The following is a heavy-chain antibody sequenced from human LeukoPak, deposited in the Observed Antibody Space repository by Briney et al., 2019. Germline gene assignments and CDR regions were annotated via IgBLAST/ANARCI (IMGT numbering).Heavy chain of an antibody. J-gene: IGHJ5*02. CDR1: GFTFSSYA. CDR2: ISWNSGSI. Sequence: LRLSCAASGFTFSSYAMSWVRQAPGKGLEWVSGISWNSGSIGYADSVKGRFTISRDNAKNSLYLQMNSLRAEDTALYYCAKDSYQLPRNWFDPWGQGTLVTVSS. D-gene: IGHD2-2*01. V-gene: IGHV3-9*01. CDR3: AKDSYQLPRNWFDP.